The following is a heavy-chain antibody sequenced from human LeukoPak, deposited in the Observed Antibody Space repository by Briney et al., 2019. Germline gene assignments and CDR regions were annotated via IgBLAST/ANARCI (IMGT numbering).Heavy chain of an antibody. J-gene: IGHJ5*02. CDR1: GGTFSSYA. Sequence: ASVKVSCKASGGTFSSYAISWVRQAPGQGLEWMGGIIPIFGTANYAQKFQGRVTITADESTSTAYMELSSLRSEDTAVYYCARTMVRGVISFPYNWFDPWGQGTLVTVSS. CDR2: IIPIFGTA. V-gene: IGHV1-69*13. D-gene: IGHD3-10*01. CDR3: ARTMVRGVISFPYNWFDP.